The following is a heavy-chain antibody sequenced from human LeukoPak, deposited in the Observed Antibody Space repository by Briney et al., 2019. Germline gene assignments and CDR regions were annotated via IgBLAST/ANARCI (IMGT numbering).Heavy chain of an antibody. J-gene: IGHJ4*02. Sequence: GGSLRLSCAASGFTFSSYSMNWVRQAPGKGLEWVSSISSSSSCIYYADLVKGRFTISRDNSKNTLYLQMNSLRAEDTAVYYCASIAVAGRDVDYWGQGTLVTVSS. CDR3: ASIAVAGRDVDY. D-gene: IGHD6-19*01. V-gene: IGHV3-21*01. CDR1: GFTFSSYS. CDR2: ISSSSSCI.